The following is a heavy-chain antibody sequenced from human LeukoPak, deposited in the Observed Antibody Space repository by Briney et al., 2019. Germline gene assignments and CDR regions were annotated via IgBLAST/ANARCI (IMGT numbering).Heavy chain of an antibody. CDR3: ARAQRKGYCSSTSCSQNPGYYYYYMDV. Sequence: GASVSVSCKASGYTFTSYDINWVRQATGQGLEWMGWMNTNSGNRDYSQKFQGRVTITRNTSISTAYMELSSLRSEDTAVYYCARAQRKGYCSSTSCSQNPGYYYYYMDVWGKGTTVTVSS. CDR2: MNTNSGNR. V-gene: IGHV1-8*03. J-gene: IGHJ6*03. CDR1: GYTFTSYD. D-gene: IGHD2-2*01.